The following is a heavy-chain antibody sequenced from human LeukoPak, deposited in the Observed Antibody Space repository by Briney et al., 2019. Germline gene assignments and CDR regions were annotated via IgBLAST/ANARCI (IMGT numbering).Heavy chain of an antibody. CDR3: AKLYDSSGYSETDY. J-gene: IGHJ4*02. CDR1: GFTFDSYT. D-gene: IGHD3-22*01. Sequence: PGGSLRLSCAASGFTFDSYTMHWVRQAPEKGLEWVSLITGDGGVTFYGDSVKGRFTISRDNSKNSLYLQMNSLRTEDTALYYCAKLYDSSGYSETDYWGQGTLVTVSS. V-gene: IGHV3-43*02. CDR2: ITGDGGVT.